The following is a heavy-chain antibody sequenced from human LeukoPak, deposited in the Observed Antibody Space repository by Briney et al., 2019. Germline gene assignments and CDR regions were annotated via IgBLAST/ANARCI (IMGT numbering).Heavy chain of an antibody. D-gene: IGHD6-25*01. CDR3: ARQLPTAAADTRGYFDY. CDR1: AGSISNGDYY. V-gene: IGHV4-39*01. CDR2: IFYGEST. J-gene: IGHJ4*01. Sequence: PSETLSLTCSVSAGSISNGDYYWGWIRQAPGKGLEWIGCIFYGESTHYNPSLKGRATISVDTSKNQFSLKLTPVPAADAAIYYCARQLPTAAADTRGYFDYWGQGTVVTVSS.